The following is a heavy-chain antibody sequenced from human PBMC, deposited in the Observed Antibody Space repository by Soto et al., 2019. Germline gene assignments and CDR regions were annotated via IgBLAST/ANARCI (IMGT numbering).Heavy chain of an antibody. J-gene: IGHJ4*02. CDR3: ARGPSFGDGYNYGFDY. Sequence: SETLSLTCTVSGGSISSYYWSWIRQPPGKGLEWIGYIYYSGSTNYNPSLKSRVTISVDTSKNQFSLKLSSVTAADTAVYYCARGPSFGDGYNYGFDYWGQGTLVTVSS. CDR2: IYYSGST. CDR1: GGSISSYY. V-gene: IGHV4-59*08. D-gene: IGHD5-12*01.